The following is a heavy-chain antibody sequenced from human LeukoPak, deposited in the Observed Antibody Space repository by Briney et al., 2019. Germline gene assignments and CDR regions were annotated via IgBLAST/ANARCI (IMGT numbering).Heavy chain of an antibody. V-gene: IGHV3-30-3*01. CDR3: ARSRPYCSSTSCYFGAFDI. J-gene: IGHJ3*02. CDR1: GFTFSSYA. Sequence: GGSLRLSCAASGFTFSSYAVHWVRQAPGQGREGGAFISYDGSNKYYADSVKGRFTISRDNSKNTLYLQMNSLRAEDTAVYYCARSRPYCSSTSCYFGAFDIWGQGTMVTVSS. CDR2: ISYDGSNK. D-gene: IGHD2-2*01.